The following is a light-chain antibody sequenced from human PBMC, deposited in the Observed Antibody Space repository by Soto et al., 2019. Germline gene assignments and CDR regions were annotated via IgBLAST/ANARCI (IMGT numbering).Light chain of an antibody. CDR3: AAWDDSLDVYV. CDR2: SNN. Sequence: QSVLTQPPSASGTPGQRVTISCSGSSSNIGSNTVNWYQHLPGTAPKLLIYSNNQRPSGVPDRFSGSKSGTSASLAISGLQSEDEADYYCAAWDDSLDVYVFGNGTKLTVL. V-gene: IGLV1-44*01. CDR1: SSNIGSNT. J-gene: IGLJ1*01.